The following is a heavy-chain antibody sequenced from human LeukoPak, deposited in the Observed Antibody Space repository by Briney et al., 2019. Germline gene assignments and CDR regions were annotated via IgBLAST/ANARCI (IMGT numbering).Heavy chain of an antibody. CDR1: GGSISSYY. CDR3: LGGNSDMFDY. Sequence: SETLSLTCTVSGGSISSYYWSWIRQPPGKGLGWIGSIYHSGSTYYNPSLKSRVTISVNTSKNQFSLKLSSVTAADTAVYYCLGGNSDMFDYWGQGTLVTVSS. J-gene: IGHJ4*02. D-gene: IGHD4-23*01. V-gene: IGHV4-59*04. CDR2: IYHSGST.